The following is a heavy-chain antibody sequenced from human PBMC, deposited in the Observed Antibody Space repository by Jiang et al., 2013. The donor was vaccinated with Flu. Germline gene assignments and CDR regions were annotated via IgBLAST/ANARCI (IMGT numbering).Heavy chain of an antibody. CDR2: IYTSGST. CDR1: GGSISSYY. D-gene: IGHD2-2*01. CDR3: ARVGGSTSWRDYYYYYGMDV. V-gene: IGHV4-4*07. J-gene: IGHJ6*02. Sequence: PGLVKPSETLSLTCTVSGGSISSYYWSWIRQPAGKGLEWIGRIYTSGSTNYNPSLKSRVTMSVDTSKNQFSLKLSSVTAADTAVYYCARVGGSTSWRDYYYYYGMDVWGQGTTVTVSS.